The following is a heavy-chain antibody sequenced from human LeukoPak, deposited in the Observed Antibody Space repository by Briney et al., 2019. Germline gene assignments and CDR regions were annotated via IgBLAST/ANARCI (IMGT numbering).Heavy chain of an antibody. D-gene: IGHD5-18*01. V-gene: IGHV3-23*01. CDR2: VSESGGST. CDR3: AKDTAQGYTYGTIEQDY. Sequence: GGSLRLSCAASGITFSSYAMGWVRQAPGKGLEWVSVVSESGGSTHYADSVKGRFTISRDNSKNTLYLEMNRLRAEDTAVYYCAKDTAQGYTYGTIEQDYWGQGTLVTVSS. CDR1: GITFSSYA. J-gene: IGHJ4*02.